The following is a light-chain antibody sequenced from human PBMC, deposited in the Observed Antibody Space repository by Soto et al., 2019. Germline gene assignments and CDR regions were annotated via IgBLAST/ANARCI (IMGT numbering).Light chain of an antibody. J-gene: IGKJ4*01. CDR3: QQYGSPPPRT. Sequence: TLDLTPGKAACSSCGSSQSVSSSYLAWHQQKPGQAPRLLIYGASSRATGIPDRFSGSGSGTDFTLTISRLEPEDFAVYYCQQYGSPPPRTFGGGTKVDIK. CDR2: GAS. CDR1: QSVSSSY. V-gene: IGKV3-20*01.